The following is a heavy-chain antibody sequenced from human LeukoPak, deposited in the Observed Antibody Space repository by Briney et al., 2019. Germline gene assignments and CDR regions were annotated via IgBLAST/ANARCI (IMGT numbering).Heavy chain of an antibody. J-gene: IGHJ4*02. CDR2: ISGSGGST. CDR1: GFTFSIYA. Sequence: GGSLRLSCAASGFTFSIYAMSWVRQAPGKGLEWVSAISGSGGSTYYADSVKGRFTISRDNSKNTLYLQMNSLRAEDTAVYYCAKVDGYCSGGSCYPVDYWGQGTLVTVSS. V-gene: IGHV3-23*01. D-gene: IGHD2-15*01. CDR3: AKVDGYCSGGSCYPVDY.